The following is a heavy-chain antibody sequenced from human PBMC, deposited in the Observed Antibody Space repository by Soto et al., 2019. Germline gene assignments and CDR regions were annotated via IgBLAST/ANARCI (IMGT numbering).Heavy chain of an antibody. CDR3: ARGTEDYYDSSGYSRAPW. Sequence: EVQLVESGGGLVQPGGSLRLSCAASGFTFSSYWMHWVRQAPGKGLVWVSRINSDGSSTSYADSVKGRFTISRDNAKNTLYLQMNSQRAEGTAVYYCARGTEDYYDSSGYSRAPWWSQGTLVTVCS. J-gene: IGHJ4*02. CDR2: INSDGSST. V-gene: IGHV3-74*01. D-gene: IGHD3-22*01. CDR1: GFTFSSYW.